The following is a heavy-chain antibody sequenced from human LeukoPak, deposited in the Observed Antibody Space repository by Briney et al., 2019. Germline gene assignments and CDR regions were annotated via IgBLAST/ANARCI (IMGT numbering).Heavy chain of an antibody. CDR1: GGSFSGYY. CDR3: ARLAVTTNGMDV. D-gene: IGHD4-11*01. V-gene: IGHV4-34*01. CDR2: INHSGST. Sequence: PSETLSLTCAVYGGSFSGYYWSWIRQPPGKGLEWIGEINHSGSTNYNPSLKSRVTISVDTSKNQFSLKLSSVTAADTAVYYCARLAVTTNGMDVWGQGTTVTVSS. J-gene: IGHJ6*02.